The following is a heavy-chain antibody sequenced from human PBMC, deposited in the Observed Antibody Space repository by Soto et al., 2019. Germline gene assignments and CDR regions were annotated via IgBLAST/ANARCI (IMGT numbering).Heavy chain of an antibody. J-gene: IGHJ5*02. CDR3: ARGMTAMAGTDWFDP. CDR1: GGAISSYY. D-gene: IGHD6-19*01. CDR2: ICTSGSA. Sequence: SESLSLTCTVSGGAISSYYCSWIRQPAGKGLEWIGRICTSGSANYNPSVKSRVTISVDTSKNQFSLKLSSVTAADTAVNYCARGMTAMAGTDWFDPWGQG. V-gene: IGHV4-4*07.